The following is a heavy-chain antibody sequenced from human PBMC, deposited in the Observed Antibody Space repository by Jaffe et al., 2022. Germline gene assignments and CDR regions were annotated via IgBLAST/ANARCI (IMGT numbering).Heavy chain of an antibody. Sequence: EVHLVESGGGLVQPGGSLRLSCAASGFTFGEHYMDWVRQAPGKGLEWVGRSRGKAHSYTTAFAASVEGRFTISRDNSNNLMYLQMNSLKTEDTAVYYCTRTGYCGAPGRCNSAYFNYWGQGTLVTVSS. V-gene: IGHV3-72*01. CDR3: TRTGYCGAPGRCNSAYFNY. J-gene: IGHJ4*02. D-gene: IGHD2-21*01. CDR1: GFTFGEHY. CDR2: SRGKAHSYTT.